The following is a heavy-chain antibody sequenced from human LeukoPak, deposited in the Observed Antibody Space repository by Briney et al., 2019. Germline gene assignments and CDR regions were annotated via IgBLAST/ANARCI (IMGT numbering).Heavy chain of an antibody. D-gene: IGHD4/OR15-4a*01. CDR2: TTGSSGDT. CDR1: GFTFSDYA. J-gene: IGHJ4*02. V-gene: IGHV3-23*01. CDR3: ARRAGAYSHPYDY. Sequence: GGSLRLSCAASGFTFSDYALSWVRQTPGKWLEWVAATTGSSGDTYHADSVKGRFTISRDNSKNTLYLQMNSLRAEDTAVYYCARRAGAYSHPYDYWGQGTLVTVSS.